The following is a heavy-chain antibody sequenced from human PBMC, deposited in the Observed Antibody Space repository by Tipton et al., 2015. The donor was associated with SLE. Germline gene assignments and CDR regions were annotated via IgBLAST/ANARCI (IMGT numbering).Heavy chain of an antibody. V-gene: IGHV4-34*01. Sequence: TLSLTCAVNGGSFSGNYWTWIRQPPGKGLEWIGDFSHSGISSGSTNYNPSLKSRVTMSVDTSTNHFSLRLRSVTAADTAVYYCARGERGVPNWFDPWGQGTLVTVSS. J-gene: IGHJ5*02. CDR3: ARGERGVPNWFDP. D-gene: IGHD3-10*01. CDR2: FSHSGISSGST. CDR1: GGSFSGNY.